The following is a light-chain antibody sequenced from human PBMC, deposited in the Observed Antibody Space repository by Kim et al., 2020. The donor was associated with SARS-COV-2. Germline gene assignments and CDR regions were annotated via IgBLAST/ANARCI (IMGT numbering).Light chain of an antibody. CDR1: QSVASSY. J-gene: IGKJ1*01. CDR3: LQYGISPPT. V-gene: IGKV3-20*01. CDR2: DAS. Sequence: EFVLTQSPGTLSLSPGERATLSCGASQSVASSYLAWYQQGPGQAPSLLIYDASNRATGIPDRFSGSGSGTDFSPTISTVEPEDFSVYYSLQYGISPPTFGPGTKVYIK.